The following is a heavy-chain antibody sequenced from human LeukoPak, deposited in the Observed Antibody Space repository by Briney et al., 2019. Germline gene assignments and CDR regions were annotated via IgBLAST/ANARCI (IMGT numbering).Heavy chain of an antibody. V-gene: IGHV1-2*06. CDR2: INPNSGGT. D-gene: IGHD6-13*01. Sequence: ASVKVSCKASGYTFTGYYMYWVRQAPGQGLEWMGRINPNSGGTNYAQKFQGRVTMTRDTSISTAYMELSRLRSDDTAVYYCARKWGWESSSWYEYWGQGILVTVSS. CDR3: ARKWGWESSSWYEY. J-gene: IGHJ4*02. CDR1: GYTFTGYY.